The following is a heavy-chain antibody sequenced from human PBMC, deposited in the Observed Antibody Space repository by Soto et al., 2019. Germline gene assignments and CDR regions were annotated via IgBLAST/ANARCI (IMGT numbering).Heavy chain of an antibody. V-gene: IGHV4-59*01. CDR3: ARAPPDFWSGYHDY. J-gene: IGHJ4*02. CDR1: GGSISSYY. D-gene: IGHD3-3*01. Sequence: SETLSLTCTVSGGSISSYYWSWIRQPPGKGLEWIGYIYYSGSTNYNPSLKSRVTISVDTSKDQFSLKLSSVTAADTAVYYCARAPPDFWSGYHDYWGQGTLVTVSS. CDR2: IYYSGST.